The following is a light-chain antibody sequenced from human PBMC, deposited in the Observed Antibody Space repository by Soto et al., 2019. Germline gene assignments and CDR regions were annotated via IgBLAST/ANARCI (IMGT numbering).Light chain of an antibody. CDR2: EVS. Sequence: QSALTQPPSASGSPGQSVTISCTGTSGDVGGYNYVSWYQQHPGKAPKLMIYEVSKRPSGVPDRFSGSKSGNTASLTVSGLQAEDEADYYCSSYAVSNNPYVFGTGTKVTVL. CDR1: SGDVGGYNY. CDR3: SSYAVSNNPYV. J-gene: IGLJ1*01. V-gene: IGLV2-8*01.